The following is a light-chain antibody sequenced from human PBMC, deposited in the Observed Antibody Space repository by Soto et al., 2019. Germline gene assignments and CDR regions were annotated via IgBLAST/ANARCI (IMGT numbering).Light chain of an antibody. CDR3: QQYGSSPPYT. J-gene: IGKJ2*01. CDR1: QSVSSRF. Sequence: EIVLTQSPGTLSLSPGERATLSCRASQSVSSRFLAWYQQKPGQAPRLLMYGASSRATGIPDRFSGTGSGTDFTLTINRLEPEDSAVYYCQQYGSSPPYTFGQGTKVDIK. CDR2: GAS. V-gene: IGKV3-20*01.